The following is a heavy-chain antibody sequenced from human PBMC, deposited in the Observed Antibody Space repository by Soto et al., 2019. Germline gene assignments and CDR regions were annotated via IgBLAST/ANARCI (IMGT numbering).Heavy chain of an antibody. CDR3: ASTASGTNYFDH. CDR2: IAAGNGNT. D-gene: IGHD4-4*01. J-gene: IGHJ4*02. V-gene: IGHV1-3*01. Sequence: QVQRLQSGTEARKPGASVKASCRASGYIFTGYAIQWVRQAPGQRLEWMGWIAAGNGNTRYSQKFQDRVTISRDISASTAYMELTSLRSEDTAIYYCASTASGTNYFDHWGQGTLVTVYS. CDR1: GYIFTGYA.